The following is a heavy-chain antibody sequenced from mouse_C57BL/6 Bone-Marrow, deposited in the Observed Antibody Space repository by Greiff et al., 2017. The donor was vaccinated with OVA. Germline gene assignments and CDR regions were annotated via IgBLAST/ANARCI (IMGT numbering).Heavy chain of an antibody. Sequence: EVQLQQSGPELVKPGASVKLSCKASGYSFTDYNMNWVKQSNGKSLEWIGVINPNYGTTSYNQKFKGKATLTVDQSSSTAYMQRNSLTSDDTAVYYCARNRAGLSYAMDYWGQGTSVTVSS. D-gene: IGHD3-1*01. CDR3: ARNRAGLSYAMDY. CDR2: INPNYGTT. CDR1: GYSFTDYN. J-gene: IGHJ4*01. V-gene: IGHV1-39*01.